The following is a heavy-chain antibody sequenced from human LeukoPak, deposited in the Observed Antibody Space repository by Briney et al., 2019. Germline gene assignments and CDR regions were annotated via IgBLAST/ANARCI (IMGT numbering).Heavy chain of an antibody. V-gene: IGHV3-23*01. Sequence: GGSLRLSCAASGFTFSNYAMSWARQAPGKGLEWVSAISGSGGSTYYADSVKGRFTISRDNSKNTLYLQMNSLRAEDTAVYYWTKGKIWLPFYYWGQGNLVNVSS. CDR1: GFTFSNYA. D-gene: IGHD5-18*01. CDR3: TKGKIWLPFYY. J-gene: IGHJ4*02. CDR2: ISGSGGST.